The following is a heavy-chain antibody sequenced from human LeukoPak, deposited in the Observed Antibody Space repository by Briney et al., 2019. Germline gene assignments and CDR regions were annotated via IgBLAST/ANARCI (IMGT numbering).Heavy chain of an antibody. CDR3: ARDKGRAYSYGYVDY. CDR2: ISPDKGNT. V-gene: IGHV1-18*01. D-gene: IGHD5-18*01. CDR1: RYTFTTFV. J-gene: IGHJ4*02. Sequence: ASVKVSCKTSRYTFTTFVINWVLQAPRQRLAWMGWISPDKGNTNYAHKLQGRVTMNTDSSTNTAYMELRSLRSDDTAVYYCARDKGRAYSYGYVDYWGQGTLVTVS.